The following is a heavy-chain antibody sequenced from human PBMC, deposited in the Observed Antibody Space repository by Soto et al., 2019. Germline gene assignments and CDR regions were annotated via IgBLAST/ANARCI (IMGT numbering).Heavy chain of an antibody. CDR3: ARVPVTIGYGMDV. Sequence: QLQLQESGSGLVKPSQTLSLTCAVSGGSISSDSYSWSWIRQPPGKGLEWIGYIYHSGSTDYNPSLKRRATLSVDQSRNQFSLKLSSVSAADTAVYYCARVPVTIGYGMDVWGQGTTVTVSS. D-gene: IGHD4-17*01. J-gene: IGHJ6*02. CDR2: IYHSGST. CDR1: GGSISSDSYS. V-gene: IGHV4-30-2*01.